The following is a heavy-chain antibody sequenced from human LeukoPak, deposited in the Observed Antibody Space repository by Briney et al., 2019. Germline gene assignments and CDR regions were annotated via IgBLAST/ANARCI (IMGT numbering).Heavy chain of an antibody. CDR2: ISAYNGDT. CDR1: GYAFNRYG. V-gene: IGHV1-18*01. Sequence: GASVKVSCKASGYAFNRYGITWVRQAPGQGLEWMGWISAYNGDTNYAQKLKGRVTMTTDTSTSTAYMELRSLRSDDTAVYYCARDPSNTSGWSIYFDYWGQGTLVTVSS. J-gene: IGHJ4*02. CDR3: ARDPSNTSGWSIYFDY. D-gene: IGHD6-19*01.